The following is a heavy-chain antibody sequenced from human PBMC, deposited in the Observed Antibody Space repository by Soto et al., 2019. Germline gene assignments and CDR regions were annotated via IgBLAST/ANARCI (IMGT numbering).Heavy chain of an antibody. V-gene: IGHV4-39*01. CDR1: VRSIRSSSYY. CDR3: ARHLLVPSTLTDN. CDR2: IYYSGST. D-gene: IGHD6-13*01. J-gene: IGHJ4*02. Sequence: PSETLSLTCTVSVRSIRSSSYYWGWIRQPPGKGQEWIGSIYYSGSTYYNPSLKSRVTISGDTPKNQFSLKLSSVTAADTAVYYCARHLLVPSTLTDNSGQGTLFTVSS.